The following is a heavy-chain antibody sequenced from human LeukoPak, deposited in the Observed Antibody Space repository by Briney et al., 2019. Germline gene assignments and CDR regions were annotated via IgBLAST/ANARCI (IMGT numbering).Heavy chain of an antibody. J-gene: IGHJ4*02. Sequence: SETLSLTCAVYGGSFSGYYWSWIRQPPGKGLEWIGEINHSGSTNYNPSLKSRVTISVDTSKNQFSLKLSSVTAADTAVYYCARGLYGYNGWFYFDYWGQGTLVTVSS. V-gene: IGHV4-34*01. CDR3: ARGLYGYNGWFYFDY. CDR1: GGSFSGYY. CDR2: INHSGST. D-gene: IGHD5-24*01.